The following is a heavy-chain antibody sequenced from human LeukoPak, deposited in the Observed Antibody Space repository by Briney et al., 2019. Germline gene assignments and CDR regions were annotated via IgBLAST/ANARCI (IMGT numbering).Heavy chain of an antibody. V-gene: IGHV3-23*01. CDR3: AKDGRIAVAGTLGGDWFDP. CDR1: GFTFSSYA. CDR2: ISGSGGST. Sequence: AGGSLRLSCVASGFTFSSYAMSWVRQAPGKGLEWVSAISGSGGSTYYADSVKGRFAISRDNSKNTLYLQMNSLRAEDTAVYYCAKDGRIAVAGTLGGDWFDPWGQGTLVTVSS. D-gene: IGHD6-19*01. J-gene: IGHJ5*02.